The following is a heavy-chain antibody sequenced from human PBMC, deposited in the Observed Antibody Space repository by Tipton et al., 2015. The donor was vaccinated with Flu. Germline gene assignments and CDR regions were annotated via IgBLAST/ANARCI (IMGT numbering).Heavy chain of an antibody. Sequence: SLRLSCAASGFTFSSYAMSWVRQAPGKGLEWVANIKQDGSEKYYVDSVKGRFTISRDNAKNSLYLRMNSLRAEDTAVYYCAREIGEYYYDSSGYLYWGQGTLVTVSS. D-gene: IGHD3-22*01. CDR2: IKQDGSEK. CDR1: GFTFSSYA. J-gene: IGHJ4*02. CDR3: AREIGEYYYDSSGYLY. V-gene: IGHV3-7*01.